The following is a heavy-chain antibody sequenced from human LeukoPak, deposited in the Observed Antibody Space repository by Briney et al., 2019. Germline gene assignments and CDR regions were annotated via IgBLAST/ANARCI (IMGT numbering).Heavy chain of an antibody. Sequence: PGGSLRLSCAASGFTFSSYWMCWVRQAPGKGLVWVSRINSDGGSTTYADFVKGRFTISRDNSKNTLYLQMNSLRAEDTAVYYRARDGGLLYDSFHYYYYGMDVWGQGTTVTVSS. J-gene: IGHJ6*02. CDR3: ARDGGLLYDSFHYYYYGMDV. CDR1: GFTFSSYW. V-gene: IGHV3-74*01. D-gene: IGHD2-2*02. CDR2: INSDGGST.